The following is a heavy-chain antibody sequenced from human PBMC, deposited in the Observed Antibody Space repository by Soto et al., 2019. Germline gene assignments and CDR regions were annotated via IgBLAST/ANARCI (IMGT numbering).Heavy chain of an antibody. CDR2: ITASGDEK. D-gene: IGHD3-3*01. CDR1: GFTFASYA. Sequence: PGGSLRLSCAASGFTFASYAMAWVRQAPGKGLEWVSGITASGDEKYYADSVKGRFTISRDNAKNTLYLQMNSLRAEDTAVYYCARALGIYDFWSRYPDYWGQGTLVPVSS. J-gene: IGHJ4*02. CDR3: ARALGIYDFWSRYPDY. V-gene: IGHV3-23*01.